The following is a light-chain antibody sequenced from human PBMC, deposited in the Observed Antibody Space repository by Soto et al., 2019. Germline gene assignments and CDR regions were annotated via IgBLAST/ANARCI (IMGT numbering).Light chain of an antibody. Sequence: EIVMTQSPATLSVSPGERATLSCRASQSVSSNLAWYQQKPDQAPRLLLCGASTRATGIPARFSGSGSGTEFTLTISSLQSEDFAVYYCQQYNNWPTWTFGQGTKVEIK. J-gene: IGKJ1*01. CDR1: QSVSSN. CDR2: GAS. CDR3: QQYNNWPTWT. V-gene: IGKV3-15*01.